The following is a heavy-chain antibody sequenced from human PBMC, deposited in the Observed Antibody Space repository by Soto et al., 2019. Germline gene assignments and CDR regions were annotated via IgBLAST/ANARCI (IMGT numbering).Heavy chain of an antibody. Sequence: QVQLVQSGAEVKKPGASVKVSCKASGYTFTSYAMHWVRQAPGQRLEWMGWINAGNGNTKYSQKFQGRVTITRGTSASTADMGLRSLRTEDTAVYYCERDTAPSGWGVYYALDYWGQGTMVTVYS. V-gene: IGHV1-3*01. J-gene: IGHJ4*02. D-gene: IGHD3-3*01. CDR3: ERDTAPSGWGVYYALDY. CDR2: INAGNGNT. CDR1: GYTFTSYA.